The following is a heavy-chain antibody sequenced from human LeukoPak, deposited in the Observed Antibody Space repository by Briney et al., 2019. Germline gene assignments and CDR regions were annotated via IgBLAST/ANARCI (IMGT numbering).Heavy chain of an antibody. CDR3: AREPAAGGHWFDP. CDR1: GGTFSSYA. CDR2: IIPIFGTA. Sequence: ASVKVSCKASGGTFSSYAISWVRQAPGQGLEWMGGIIPIFGTANYAQKFQGRVTITADESTSTAYMELSSLRSEDTAVYYCAREPAAGGHWFDPWGQGTLVTVSS. J-gene: IGHJ5*02. D-gene: IGHD6-13*01. V-gene: IGHV1-69*13.